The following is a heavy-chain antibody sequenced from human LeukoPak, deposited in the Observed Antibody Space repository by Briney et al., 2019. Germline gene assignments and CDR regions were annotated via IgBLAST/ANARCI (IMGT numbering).Heavy chain of an antibody. CDR3: AKDLWRITIFGVRPFDY. J-gene: IGHJ4*02. D-gene: IGHD3-3*01. V-gene: IGHV3-23*01. CDR1: GFTFSDYA. Sequence: RTGGSLTLSCAASGFTFSDYAMTWVRQTPGKGLEWVSTISGSGAITSYADSVKGRFTISRDNSRKILDLQMNSLRAEDTAVYYCAKDLWRITIFGVRPFDYWGQGTLVTVSS. CDR2: ISGSGAIT.